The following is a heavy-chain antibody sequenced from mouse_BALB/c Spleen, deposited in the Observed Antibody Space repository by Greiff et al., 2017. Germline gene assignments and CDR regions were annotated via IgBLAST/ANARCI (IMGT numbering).Heavy chain of an antibody. CDR2: IWAGGST. D-gene: IGHD4-1*01. CDR3: AREGLTGTFYAMDY. Sequence: VQLQESGPGLVAPSQSLSITCTVSGFSLTSYGVHWVRQPPGKGLEWLGVIWAGGSTNYNSALMSRLSISKDNSKSQVFLKMNSLQTDDTAMYYCAREGLTGTFYAMDYWGQGTSVTVSS. J-gene: IGHJ4*01. CDR1: GFSLTSYG. V-gene: IGHV2-9*02.